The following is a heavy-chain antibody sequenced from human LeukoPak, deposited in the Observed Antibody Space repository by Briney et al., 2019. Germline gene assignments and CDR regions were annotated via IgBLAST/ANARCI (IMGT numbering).Heavy chain of an antibody. Sequence: GASVKVSCKASGGTFSSYAISWVRQAPGQGLEWMGGIIPIFGTANYAQKFQGRVTMTTDTSTSTAYMELRSLRSDDTAVYYCARDQYYDVSTYYEIDYWGQGTLVTVSS. J-gene: IGHJ4*02. V-gene: IGHV1-69*05. CDR1: GGTFSSYA. CDR3: ARDQYYDVSTYYEIDY. CDR2: IIPIFGTA. D-gene: IGHD3-22*01.